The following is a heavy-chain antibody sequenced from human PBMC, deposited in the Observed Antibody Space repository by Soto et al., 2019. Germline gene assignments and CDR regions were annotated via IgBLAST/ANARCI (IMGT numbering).Heavy chain of an antibody. CDR1: GFTFSSYA. CDR2: ISGSGGST. J-gene: IGHJ3*02. V-gene: IGHV3-23*01. D-gene: IGHD3-10*01. Sequence: GGSLRLSCAASGFTFSSYAMSWVRQAPGKGLEWVSAISGSGGSTYYADSVKGRFTISRDNSKNTLYLQMNSLRAEDTAVYYCDRGQSLMLFDIWGQGTMVTVSS. CDR3: DRGQSLMLFDI.